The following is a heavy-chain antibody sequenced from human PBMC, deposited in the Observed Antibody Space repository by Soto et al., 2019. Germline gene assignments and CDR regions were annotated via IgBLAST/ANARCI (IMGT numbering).Heavy chain of an antibody. CDR1: GFTFSNYW. CDR2: IRQDGNEN. CDR3: ARNHIDGWKFDY. D-gene: IGHD6-19*01. J-gene: IGHJ4*01. Sequence: EVQLVEPGGGLVQPGGSLRLSCAASGFTFSNYWMSWVRQAPGKGLEWVANIRQDGNENYYVDSVKGRFTTSRDNTKNSFYLRMNSQRAEDTPVYYCARNHIDGWKFDYWGRGTLVTVSS. V-gene: IGHV3-7*01.